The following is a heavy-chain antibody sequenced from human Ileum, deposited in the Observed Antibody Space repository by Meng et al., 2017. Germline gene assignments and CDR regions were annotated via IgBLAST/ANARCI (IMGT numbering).Heavy chain of an antibody. Sequence: GPLQEAGPGRGKPSGTLALTCAVSGGSISSSNWWSWVRQPPGKGLEWIGEIYHSGSTNYNPSLKSRVTISVDKSKNQFSLKLSSVTAADTAVYYCARIDDYGDYVDYWGQGTLVTVSS. CDR3: ARIDDYGDYVDY. D-gene: IGHD4-17*01. V-gene: IGHV4-4*02. J-gene: IGHJ4*02. CDR1: GGSISSSNW. CDR2: IYHSGST.